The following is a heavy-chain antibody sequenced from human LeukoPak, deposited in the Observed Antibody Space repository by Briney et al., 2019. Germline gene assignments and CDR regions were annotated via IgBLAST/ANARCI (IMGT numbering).Heavy chain of an antibody. J-gene: IGHJ4*02. V-gene: IGHV3-30*03. D-gene: IGHD3-10*01. Sequence: GGSLRLSCVASGFTFSSHGIHWVRQAPGKGLEWVAVISFDGSNKYFADSVKGRFTISRDNSKNTLYLQMSSLRAEDTAVYYCARDWSYSAHPHRFDYWGQGTLVTVSS. CDR3: ARDWSYSAHPHRFDY. CDR2: ISFDGSNK. CDR1: GFTFSSHG.